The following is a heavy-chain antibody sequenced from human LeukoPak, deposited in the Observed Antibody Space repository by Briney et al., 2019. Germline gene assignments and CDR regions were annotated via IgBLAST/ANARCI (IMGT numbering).Heavy chain of an antibody. CDR3: ARGLGGYCSSTSCHGPWFDP. CDR1: GYTFTSYD. CDR2: MNPNSGNT. D-gene: IGHD2-2*01. V-gene: IGHV1-8*01. J-gene: IGHJ5*02. Sequence: GASVKVSCKASGYTFTSYDINWVRQATGQGLEWMGWMNPNSGNTGYAQKFQGRVTMTRNTSISTVYMELSSLRSEDTAVYYCARGLGGYCSSTSCHGPWFDPWGQGTLVTVSS.